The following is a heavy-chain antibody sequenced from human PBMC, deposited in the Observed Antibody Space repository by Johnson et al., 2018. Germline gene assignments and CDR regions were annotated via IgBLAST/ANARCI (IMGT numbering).Heavy chain of an antibody. D-gene: IGHD6-6*01. Sequence: QVQLQQWGAGLLKPSETLSLTCTVSGGSIRSYSWSWIRQPPGKGLEWIGYIYYSGSTNDNPSLKSRVTTSVDTSKNQFSLKLSSVTAADTAVYYCARVGGSSSAGYFYYYYMDVWGKGTTVTVSS. CDR1: GGSIRSYS. CDR2: IYYSGST. V-gene: IGHV4-59*01. CDR3: ARVGGSSSAGYFYYYYMDV. J-gene: IGHJ6*03.